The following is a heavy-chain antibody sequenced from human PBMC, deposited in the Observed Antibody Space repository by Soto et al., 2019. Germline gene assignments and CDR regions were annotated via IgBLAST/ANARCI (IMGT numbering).Heavy chain of an antibody. Sequence: QVQLVQSGAEVKKPGASVKVSCKASGYIFTNYDINWVRQATGQGLEYLGWINRNSGNTDYVQKFKGRVTMTRNTSINTVYMELNSLRSEDTAVYYCARGIKYGDYSGCFDPWGQGTLVTVSS. V-gene: IGHV1-8*01. CDR1: GYIFTNYD. D-gene: IGHD4-17*01. CDR3: ARGIKYGDYSGCFDP. CDR2: INRNSGNT. J-gene: IGHJ5*02.